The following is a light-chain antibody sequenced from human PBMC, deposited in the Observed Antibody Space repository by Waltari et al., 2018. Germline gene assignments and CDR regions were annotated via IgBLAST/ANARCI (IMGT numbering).Light chain of an antibody. V-gene: IGLV3-19*01. Sequence: SSELTQDPAVSVALGQTVRITCQGDSLRTSYASWYQQKSGQAPVLFLFGKNKRPSGIPDRFSGYDSETTTSLTITGAQAEDEADYYCSSRDSSASHVLFGRGTRLTVL. J-gene: IGLJ2*01. CDR2: GKN. CDR3: SSRDSSASHVL. CDR1: SLRTSY.